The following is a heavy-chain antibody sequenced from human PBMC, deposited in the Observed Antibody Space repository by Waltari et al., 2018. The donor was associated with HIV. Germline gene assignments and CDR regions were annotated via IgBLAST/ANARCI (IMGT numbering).Heavy chain of an antibody. J-gene: IGHJ5*02. CDR1: GVSMTSSSYY. D-gene: IGHD4-4*01. V-gene: IGHV4-39*01. Sequence: QLQLQQSGPGLVKSSETLSVACLVSGVSMTSSSYYWGWIRPPPGKGLEWIGSMSYSGSTYHSPSLRSRLTISIDTSKNQFSRKLTSVTAADTAGYYCARSFSSYRNYFDPWGQGTLVTVSS. CDR2: MSYSGST. CDR3: ARSFSSYRNYFDP.